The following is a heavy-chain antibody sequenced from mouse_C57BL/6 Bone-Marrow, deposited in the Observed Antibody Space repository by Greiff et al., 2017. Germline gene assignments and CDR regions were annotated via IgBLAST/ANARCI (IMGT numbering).Heavy chain of an antibody. CDR2: ICIGNGYT. J-gene: IGHJ2*01. V-gene: IGHV1-58*01. Sequence: VQLQQSGAELVRPGSSVKMSCKTSGYTFTSYGINWVKQRPGQGLEWIGYICIGNGYTEYNEKFKGKATLASDTSSSTAYMQLSSLTSEDSAIYFGAKIYGGYYFDYWGQGTTLTVSS. CDR1: GYTFTSYG. CDR3: AKIYGGYYFDY. D-gene: IGHD1-1*02.